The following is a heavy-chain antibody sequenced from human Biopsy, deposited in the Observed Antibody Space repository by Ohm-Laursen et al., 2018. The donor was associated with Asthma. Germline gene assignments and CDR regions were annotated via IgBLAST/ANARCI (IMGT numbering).Heavy chain of an antibody. CDR2: GGSYYDGGLK. CDR1: GFTFRSYA. D-gene: IGHD3-3*01. Sequence: SPRLSCTASGFTFRSYAMHWVRQAQGKGLEWVAVGGSYYDGGLKYYADSVNGRFTVSRDDSKNTLYLQMNSLRPDDTAVYYCARDVMEWYLPAFDFWGQGTLVTVSS. V-gene: IGHV3-30-3*01. J-gene: IGHJ4*02. CDR3: ARDVMEWYLPAFDF.